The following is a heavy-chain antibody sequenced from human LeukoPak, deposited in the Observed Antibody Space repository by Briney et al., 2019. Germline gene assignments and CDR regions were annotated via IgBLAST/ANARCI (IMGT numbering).Heavy chain of an antibody. CDR3: ARLFSSSWYQDFDY. V-gene: IGHV4-38-2*02. CDR1: GYSISSGYY. CDR2: IYHSGST. J-gene: IGHJ4*02. Sequence: SETLSLTCTVSGYSISSGYYWGWIRQPPGKGLEWIGSIYHSGSTYYNPSLKSRVTISVDTSKNQFSLKLSSVTAADTAVYYCARLFSSSWYQDFDYWGQGTLVTVSS. D-gene: IGHD6-13*01.